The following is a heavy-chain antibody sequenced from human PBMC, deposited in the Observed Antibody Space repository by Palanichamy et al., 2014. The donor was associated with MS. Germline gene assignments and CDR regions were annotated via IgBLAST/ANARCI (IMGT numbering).Heavy chain of an antibody. CDR2: IHHTGIT. CDR3: AGGRHHSWGTDDY. J-gene: IGHJ4*02. D-gene: IGHD1-7*01. CDR1: GGSFTDYY. V-gene: IGHV4-34*01. Sequence: QEQLQQWGAGLLKPSETLSLTCAVSGGSFTDYYWSWIRQPPGKGLEWIGEIHHTGITKFCPSFKSRVTISVDVARHQFSLRLNSVTAADTAVYFCAGGRHHSWGTDDYWGQGTVVAVSS.